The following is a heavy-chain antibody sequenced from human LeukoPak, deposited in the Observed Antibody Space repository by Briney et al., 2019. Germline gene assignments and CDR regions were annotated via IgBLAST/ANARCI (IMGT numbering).Heavy chain of an antibody. CDR2: IRSKANSYAT. D-gene: IGHD2-2*01. J-gene: IGHJ4*02. CDR1: GFTFSGSA. Sequence: GGPLRLSCAASGFTFSGSAMHWVRQASGKGLEWVGRIRSKANSYATAYAASVKGRFTISRDDSKSTAYLQMNSLKTEDTAVYYCTRQGGYCSSTSCYHFDYWGQGTLVTVSS. V-gene: IGHV3-73*01. CDR3: TRQGGYCSSTSCYHFDY.